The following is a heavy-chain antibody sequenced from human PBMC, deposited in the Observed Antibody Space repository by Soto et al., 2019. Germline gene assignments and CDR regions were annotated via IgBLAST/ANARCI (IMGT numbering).Heavy chain of an antibody. J-gene: IGHJ6*02. Sequence: GESLKISCKGSGYSFTSYWIGWVRQMPGKGLEWMGIIYPGDSDTRYSPSFQGQVTISADKSISTAYLQWSSLKASDTAMYYCARRGGSSSPLYYYGMDVWGQGTTVTVSS. CDR3: ARRGGSSSPLYYYGMDV. CDR1: GYSFTSYW. V-gene: IGHV5-51*01. D-gene: IGHD6-6*01. CDR2: IYPGDSDT.